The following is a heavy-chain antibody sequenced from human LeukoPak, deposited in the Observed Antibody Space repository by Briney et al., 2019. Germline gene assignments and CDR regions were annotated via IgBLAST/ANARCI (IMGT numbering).Heavy chain of an antibody. CDR3: ARDGRYYDNSGYSPDFDY. Sequence: GGSLRLSCAASGFTFDGYGMSWVRQAPGKGLEWVSGINWNGGSTGYADSVKGRFTISRDNAKNSLYLQMNSLRAEDTALYYCARDGRYYDNSGYSPDFDYWGQGTLVTVSS. CDR2: INWNGGST. CDR1: GFTFDGYG. V-gene: IGHV3-20*04. J-gene: IGHJ4*02. D-gene: IGHD3-22*01.